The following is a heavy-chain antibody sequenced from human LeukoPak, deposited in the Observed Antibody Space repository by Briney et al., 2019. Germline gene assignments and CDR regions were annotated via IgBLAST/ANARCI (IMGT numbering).Heavy chain of an antibody. CDR1: GGSISSSSYY. Sequence: SETLSLTCTVSGGSISSSSYYWGWIRQPPGKGLEWIGSIIYSGSTYYTPSLKSRVTISVDTSKNQFSLKLSSVTAADTAVYYCARHGRGLQFFEYWGQGSLVTVSS. V-gene: IGHV4-39*01. D-gene: IGHD3-3*01. CDR3: ARHGRGLQFFEY. CDR2: IIYSGST. J-gene: IGHJ4*02.